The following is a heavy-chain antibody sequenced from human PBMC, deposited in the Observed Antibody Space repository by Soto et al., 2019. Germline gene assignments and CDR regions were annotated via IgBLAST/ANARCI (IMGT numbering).Heavy chain of an antibody. D-gene: IGHD6-6*01. CDR1: IGSVSGYY. V-gene: IGHV4-34*01. CDR3: ARAPKVSGSAQTRPDF. Sequence: SETLSVTCSFYIGSVSGYYWSWIRQPPGKGLEWIGEISPSGTTNYSPSLKSRVSISVDTSKNQFSLNLTSLTAADTAVYYCARAPKVSGSAQTRPDFWGQGSLVTVSS. J-gene: IGHJ4*02. CDR2: ISPSGTT.